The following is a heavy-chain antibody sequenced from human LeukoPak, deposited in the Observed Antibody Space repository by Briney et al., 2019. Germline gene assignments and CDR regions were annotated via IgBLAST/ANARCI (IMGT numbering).Heavy chain of an antibody. Sequence: PSETLSLTCIVSTGSISSSSYYWGWIRQPPGKGLEWIGSMFYTGNTYYNSSLKSRLTLSIDTSNNQFSLKLTSVTAADTAVYYCARTTEGGYTYGYFYYYYMDVWGKGTTVTISS. CDR2: MFYTGNT. J-gene: IGHJ6*03. D-gene: IGHD5-18*01. V-gene: IGHV4-39*07. CDR3: ARTTEGGYTYGYFYYYYMDV. CDR1: TGSISSSSYY.